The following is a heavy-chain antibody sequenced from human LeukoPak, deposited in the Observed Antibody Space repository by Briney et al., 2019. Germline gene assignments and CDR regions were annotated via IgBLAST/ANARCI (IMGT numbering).Heavy chain of an antibody. Sequence: GGSLRLSCAASGFTFSDYYMGWIRQAPGNGLEWVSYISSSGSTIYYADSVKGRFTISRDNAKNSLYLQMNSLRAEDTAVYYCARGVTMIDPFDYWGRGTLVTVSS. CDR1: GFTFSDYY. CDR3: ARGVTMIDPFDY. V-gene: IGHV3-11*04. CDR2: ISSSGSTI. D-gene: IGHD3-22*01. J-gene: IGHJ4*02.